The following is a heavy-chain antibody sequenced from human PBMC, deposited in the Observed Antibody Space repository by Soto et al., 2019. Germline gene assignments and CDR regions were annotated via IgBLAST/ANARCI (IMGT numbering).Heavy chain of an antibody. Sequence: PGGSLRLSCAAXGFTFSSYGMHWVRQAPGKGLEWVAVIWYDGSNKYYADSVKGRFTISRDNSKNTLYLQMNSLRAEDTAVYYCARDSVDEDTAMVTLFNWFDPWGQGTLVTVSS. V-gene: IGHV3-33*01. CDR1: GFTFSSYG. CDR3: ARDSVDEDTAMVTLFNWFDP. J-gene: IGHJ5*02. D-gene: IGHD5-18*01. CDR2: IWYDGSNK.